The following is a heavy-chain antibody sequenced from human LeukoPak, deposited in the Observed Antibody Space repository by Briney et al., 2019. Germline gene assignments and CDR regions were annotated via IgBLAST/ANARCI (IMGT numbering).Heavy chain of an antibody. CDR2: IRHDGSNK. J-gene: IGHJ4*02. CDR3: AKDPRDHSYGWNWRYFDY. V-gene: IGHV3-30*02. CDR1: GFTFSSYG. D-gene: IGHD5-18*01. Sequence: GGSLRLSCAASGFTFSSYGMHWVRQAPGKGLEWVAFIRHDGSNKYYADSVKGRFTISRDNSKNTLYLQMKSLRAEDTAVYYCAKDPRDHSYGWNWRYFDYWGQGTLVTVSA.